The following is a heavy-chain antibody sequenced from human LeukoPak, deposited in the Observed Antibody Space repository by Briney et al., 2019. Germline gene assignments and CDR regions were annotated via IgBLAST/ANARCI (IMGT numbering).Heavy chain of an antibody. CDR2: INPNSGGT. V-gene: IGHV1-2*02. CDR3: ARSDQFPYYMDV. CDR1: GGTFSSYA. D-gene: IGHD2-2*01. Sequence: GSSVKVSCKASGGTFSSYAISWVRQAPGRGLEWMGWINPNSGGTNYAQKFQGRVTMTRDTSISTAYMELRSLRSDDTAVYYCARSDQFPYYMDVWGKGTTVTVSS. J-gene: IGHJ6*03.